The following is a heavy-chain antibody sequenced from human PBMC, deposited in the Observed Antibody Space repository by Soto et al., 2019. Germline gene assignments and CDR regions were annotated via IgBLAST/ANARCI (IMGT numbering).Heavy chain of an antibody. CDR3: ARDISVVPAAIRSRFDP. CDR1: GYTFTSYY. D-gene: IGHD2-2*01. Sequence: ASVKVSCKASGYTFTSYYMHWVRQAPGQGLEWMGIINPSGGSTSYAQKFQGRVTMTRDTSTSTVYMELSSLRSEDTAVYYCARDISVVPAAIRSRFDPWGQGTLVTVSS. V-gene: IGHV1-46*01. CDR2: INPSGGST. J-gene: IGHJ5*02.